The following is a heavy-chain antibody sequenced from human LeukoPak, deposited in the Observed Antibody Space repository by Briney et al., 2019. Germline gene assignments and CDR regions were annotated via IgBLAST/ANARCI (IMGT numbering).Heavy chain of an antibody. CDR2: MSAYNGNT. CDR1: GYTFTSYG. J-gene: IGHJ3*02. CDR3: ARLNWLSNAFDI. V-gene: IGHV1-18*01. Sequence: ASVKVSCKASGYTFTSYGISCVRQAPGQGLEWMGWMSAYNGNTNYAQKLQGRVTMTTDPYTSTAYMELRSLRSDDTAVYYCARLNWLSNAFDIWGQGTMVTVSS. D-gene: IGHD3-22*01.